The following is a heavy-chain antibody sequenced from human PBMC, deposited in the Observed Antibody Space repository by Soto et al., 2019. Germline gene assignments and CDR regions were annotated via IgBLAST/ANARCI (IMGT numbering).Heavy chain of an antibody. D-gene: IGHD3-10*01. CDR2: ISGSGGST. CDR1: GFTFSSYA. Sequence: EVQLLESGGGLVQPGGSLRLSCAASGFTFSSYAMSWVRQAPGKGLEWVSAISGSGGSTYYADSVKCRFTISRDNSKNTLYLQMNSLRAEDTAVYYCAKVPERITMVRGVIDYWGQGTLVTVSS. CDR3: AKVPERITMVRGVIDY. J-gene: IGHJ4*02. V-gene: IGHV3-23*01.